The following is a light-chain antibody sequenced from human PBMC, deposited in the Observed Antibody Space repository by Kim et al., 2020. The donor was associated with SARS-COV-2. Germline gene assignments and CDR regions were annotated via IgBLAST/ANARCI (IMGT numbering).Light chain of an antibody. V-gene: IGKV1-5*03. CDR1: QSISSW. J-gene: IGKJ1*01. Sequence: DIQMTQSPSTLSASVGDRVTLTCRASQSISSWLAWYQQKPGKAPKLLIYKAASLESGVPSRFSGSGSGTEFTLTISSLQPDDFATYYCQQYGTFGQGTKVDIK. CDR3: QQYGT. CDR2: KAA.